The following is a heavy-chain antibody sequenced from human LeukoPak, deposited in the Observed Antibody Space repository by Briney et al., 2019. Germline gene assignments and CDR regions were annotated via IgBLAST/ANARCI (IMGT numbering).Heavy chain of an antibody. D-gene: IGHD4-4*01. CDR3: ARVVSSTVVYYFDY. J-gene: IGHJ4*02. CDR2: INHSGST. CDR1: GGSFSGYY. V-gene: IGHV4-34*01. Sequence: SETLSLTCAVYGGSFSGYYWSWIRQPPGKGLEWIGEINHSGSTNYNPSLKSRVTISVDTSKNQFPLKLSSVTAADTAVYYCARVVSSTVVYYFDYWGQGTLVTVSS.